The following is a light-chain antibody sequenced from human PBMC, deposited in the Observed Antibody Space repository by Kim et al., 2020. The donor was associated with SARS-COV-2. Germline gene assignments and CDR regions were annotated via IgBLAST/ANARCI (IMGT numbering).Light chain of an antibody. CDR2: GKN. Sequence: GKTVRITCQGDSLRSYYASWYQQKPGQAPVLVIYGKNNRPSGIPDRFSGSSSGNTASLTITGAQAEDEADYYCNSRDSSGNHLVVVFGGGTQLTVL. CDR1: SLRSYY. V-gene: IGLV3-19*01. J-gene: IGLJ2*01. CDR3: NSRDSSGNHLVVV.